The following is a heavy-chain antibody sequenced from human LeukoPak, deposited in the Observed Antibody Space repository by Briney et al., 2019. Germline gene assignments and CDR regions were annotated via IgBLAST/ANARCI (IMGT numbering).Heavy chain of an antibody. J-gene: IGHJ6*03. D-gene: IGHD3-10*01. CDR2: INSSSGYI. V-gene: IGHV3-21*01. Sequence: GGSLRLSCAASGFTFRNYNMNWVRQAPGKGLEWVSSINSSSGYIYYADSVKGRSTISRDNAKNSLYLQMNSLRAEDTAVYYCARDATMVPLYYYYYMDVWGKGTTVTVSS. CDR1: GFTFRNYN. CDR3: ARDATMVPLYYYYYMDV.